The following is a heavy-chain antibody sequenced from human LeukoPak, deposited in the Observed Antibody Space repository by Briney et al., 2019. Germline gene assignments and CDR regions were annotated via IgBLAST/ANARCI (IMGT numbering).Heavy chain of an antibody. V-gene: IGHV1-69*04. CDR2: IILILGIA. J-gene: IGHJ6*02. CDR3: ARDLPYDILTGFSYGMDV. CDR1: GGTFSSYA. Sequence: SVKVSCKASGGTFSSYAISWVRQAPGQGLEWMGRIILILGIANYTQKFQGRVTITADKSTSTAYMELSSLRSEDTAVYYCARDLPYDILTGFSYGMDVWGQGTTVTVSS. D-gene: IGHD3-9*01.